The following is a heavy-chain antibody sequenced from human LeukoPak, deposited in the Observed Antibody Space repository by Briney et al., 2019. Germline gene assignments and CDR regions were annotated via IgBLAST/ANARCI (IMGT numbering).Heavy chain of an antibody. CDR3: ARDDYGDYVGWT. D-gene: IGHD4-17*01. Sequence: ASVKVSCKASGYTFTSYGISWVRQAPGQGLEWVGWISAYNGNTNYAQKLQGRVTMTTDTSTSTAYMELRSLRSDDTAVYYCARDDYGDYVGWTWGQGTLVTVSS. CDR2: ISAYNGNT. J-gene: IGHJ5*02. CDR1: GYTFTSYG. V-gene: IGHV1-18*01.